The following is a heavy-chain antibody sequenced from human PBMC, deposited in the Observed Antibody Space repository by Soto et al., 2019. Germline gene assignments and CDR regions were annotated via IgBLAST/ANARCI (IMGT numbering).Heavy chain of an antibody. Sequence: PETLSPTCAVYGRCFSGYYCSCVRQPPGKGLEWIGEINHSGSTNYNTYPKRRVTISVDTPKNRFSMKLSSETAADTAVYYCARVRDWKYSYSGDYWDQGTLVTVSS. CDR1: GRCFSGYY. D-gene: IGHD1-7*01. CDR3: ARVRDWKYSYSGDY. CDR2: INHSGST. V-gene: IGHV4-34*01. J-gene: IGHJ4*02.